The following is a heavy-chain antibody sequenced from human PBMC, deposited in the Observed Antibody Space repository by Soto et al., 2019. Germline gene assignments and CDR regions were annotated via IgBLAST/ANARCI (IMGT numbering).Heavy chain of an antibody. V-gene: IGHV1-8*01. CDR1: GYTFTSYD. J-gene: IGHJ4*02. D-gene: IGHD2-21*02. CDR2: VSPNSGYT. Sequence: QVQLVQSGAEVKKPGASVKVSCKASGYTFTSYDINWVRQAPGQGLEWMGWVSPNSGYTAYAQRFQGRVTMTRDKSISTAYMELTSLGSDDTAVYYCARCAAVTGDFWGQGTLVTVSS. CDR3: ARCAAVTGDF.